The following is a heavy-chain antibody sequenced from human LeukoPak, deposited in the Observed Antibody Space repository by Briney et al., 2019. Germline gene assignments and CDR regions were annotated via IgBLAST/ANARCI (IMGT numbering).Heavy chain of an antibody. J-gene: IGHJ4*02. V-gene: IGHV3-66*01. CDR1: GFTVSSND. D-gene: IGHD2-21*01. CDR3: ARNIPVTRWGY. Sequence: GGSLRLSCAASGFTVSSNDMSWVRQAPGKGLEWVSLIYSGGGAYYADSVKGRFTISRDNSKNTVYLQMNSLRAEDTAVYYCARNIPVTRWGYWGQGTLVTVSS. CDR2: IYSGGGA.